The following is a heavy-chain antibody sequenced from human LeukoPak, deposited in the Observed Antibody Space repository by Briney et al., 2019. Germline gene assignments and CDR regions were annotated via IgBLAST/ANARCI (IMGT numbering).Heavy chain of an antibody. Sequence: GGSLRLSCSASGFTFSSYAMHWVRQAPGKGLEWEAVIWFDGSSTYYADSVKGRFTISRDNSKNMLYLQMNSLRVEDTGVYFCARDSAPYCGGDCYFDYWGHGTLVTVSS. V-gene: IGHV3-33*08. CDR1: GFTFSSYA. CDR3: ARDSAPYCGGDCYFDY. D-gene: IGHD2-21*02. CDR2: IWFDGSST. J-gene: IGHJ4*01.